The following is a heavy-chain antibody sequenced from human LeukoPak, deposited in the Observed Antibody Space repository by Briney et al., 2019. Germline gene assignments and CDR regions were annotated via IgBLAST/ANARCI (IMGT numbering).Heavy chain of an antibody. J-gene: IGHJ4*02. CDR2: IKTDGRTT. Sequence: GGSLRLSCAASGMTFSNHWMHWVRQVPGKGLVWVSLIKTDGRTTIYADSVKGRFTISRDNGKSTLYLQMNTLRAEDTAIYYCTTGPSYGYEWWGQGTVVTVSS. CDR1: GMTFSNHW. D-gene: IGHD3-16*01. V-gene: IGHV3-74*01. CDR3: TTGPSYGYEW.